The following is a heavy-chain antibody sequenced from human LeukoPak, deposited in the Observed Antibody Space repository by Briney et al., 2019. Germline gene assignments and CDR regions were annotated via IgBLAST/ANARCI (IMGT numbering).Heavy chain of an antibody. CDR3: ARVGFGDYFAPYYYYYYYMDV. Sequence: SQTLSLTCTVSGGSISSGSYYWSWIRQPAGKGLEWIGRIYTSGSTNYNPSLKSRVTISVDTSKNQFSLKLSSVTAADTAVYYCARVGFGDYFAPYYYYYYYMDVWGKGTTVTVSS. J-gene: IGHJ6*03. V-gene: IGHV4-61*02. CDR2: IYTSGST. CDR1: GGSISSGSYY. D-gene: IGHD4-17*01.